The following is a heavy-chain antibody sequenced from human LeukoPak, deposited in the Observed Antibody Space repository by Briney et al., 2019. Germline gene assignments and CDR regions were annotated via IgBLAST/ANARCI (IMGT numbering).Heavy chain of an antibody. D-gene: IGHD3-22*01. CDR3: ARALHYYDSSGPWGY. V-gene: IGHV4-61*02. CDR2: IYTSGST. Sequence: SQTLSLTCTVSGGSISSGSYYWSWIRQPAGKGLEWIGRIYTSGSTNYNPSLKSRVTISVDTSKNQFSLKLSSVTAADTAVYYCARALHYYDSSGPWGYWGQGTLVTVSS. CDR1: GGSISSGSYY. J-gene: IGHJ4*02.